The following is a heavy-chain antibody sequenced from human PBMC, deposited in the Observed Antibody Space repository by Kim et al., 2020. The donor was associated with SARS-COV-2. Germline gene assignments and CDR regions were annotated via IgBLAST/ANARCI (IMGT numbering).Heavy chain of an antibody. CDR3: ARPIYTSKCFYLDS. Sequence: ASVKVSCKTSGYIFTGYSLNWVRQAPGQGLEWLGWINTVDGSPMYAQDFTGRFVFSVNASVSTAYLQIISLKSDDTAIYYCARPIYTSKCFYLDSWGQGTLVNVSS. CDR1: GYIFTGYS. V-gene: IGHV7-4-1*02. CDR2: INTVDGSP. J-gene: IGHJ4*02. D-gene: IGHD6-13*01.